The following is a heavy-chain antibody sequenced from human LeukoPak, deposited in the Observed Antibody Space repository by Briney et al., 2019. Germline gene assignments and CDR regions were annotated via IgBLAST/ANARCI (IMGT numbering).Heavy chain of an antibody. D-gene: IGHD6-13*01. Sequence: PGRSLRLSCAASGFTFSSYAMHWVRQAPGKGLEWVAVISYDGSNKYYADSVKGRFTISRDNSKNTLYLQMNSLRAEDTAVYYCARDSLKAGDYWGQGTLVTVSS. V-gene: IGHV3-30-3*01. CDR2: ISYDGSNK. CDR3: ARDSLKAGDY. J-gene: IGHJ4*02. CDR1: GFTFSSYA.